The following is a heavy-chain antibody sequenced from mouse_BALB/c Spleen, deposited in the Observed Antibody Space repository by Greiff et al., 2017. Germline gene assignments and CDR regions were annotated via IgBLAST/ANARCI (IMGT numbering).Heavy chain of an antibody. Sequence: VHVKQSGPELVKPGASVKMSCKASGYTFTSYVMHWVKQKPGQGLEWIGYINPYNDGTKYNEKFKGKATLTSDKSSSTAYMELSSLTSEDSAVYYCARGITTVVDWYFDVWGAGTTVTVSS. CDR2: INPYNDGT. CDR3: ARGITTVVDWYFDV. CDR1: GYTFTSYV. D-gene: IGHD1-1*01. V-gene: IGHV1-14*01. J-gene: IGHJ1*01.